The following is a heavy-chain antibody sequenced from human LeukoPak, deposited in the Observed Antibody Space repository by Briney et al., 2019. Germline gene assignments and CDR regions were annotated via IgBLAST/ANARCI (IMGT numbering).Heavy chain of an antibody. CDR3: ARVNGITMVRGVIIRAYYFDY. CDR1: GYTFTSYY. J-gene: IGHJ4*02. D-gene: IGHD3-10*01. V-gene: IGHV1-46*01. CDR2: INPSGGST. Sequence: GASVKVSCKASGYTFTSYYMHWVRQAPGQGLEWMGIINPSGGSTSYAQKFQGRVTMTRDTSTSTVYMELSSLRSEDAAVYYCARVNGITMVRGVIIRAYYFDYWGQGTLVTVSS.